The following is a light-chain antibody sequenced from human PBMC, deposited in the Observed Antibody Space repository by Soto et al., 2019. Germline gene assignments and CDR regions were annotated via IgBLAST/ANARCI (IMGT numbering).Light chain of an antibody. V-gene: IGKV3-20*01. CDR2: GAS. J-gene: IGKJ1*01. CDR1: QTVYNGF. CDR3: QQSGSSPPT. Sequence: ENVLTQSPGTLSLSPGERATLSCRASQTVYNGFLAWYQQKPGQAPRLLIYGASSRATGIPDRFSGRGSGTDFTLTISRLEPEDFAVYYCQQSGSSPPTFGQGTTVDIK.